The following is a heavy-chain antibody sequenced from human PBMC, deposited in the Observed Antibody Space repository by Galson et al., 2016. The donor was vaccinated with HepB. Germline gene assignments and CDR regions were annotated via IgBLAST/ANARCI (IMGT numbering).Heavy chain of an antibody. Sequence: SLRLSCAASGFTVSTNYMSWVRQAPGKGLEWVSVIYSSGSTDYADSVKGRFTFSRDNSKNTLYLQMNSLRAEDTAVYYCARAWGNYGMDVWGQGTTVTVS. CDR1: GFTVSTNY. CDR3: ARAWGNYGMDV. J-gene: IGHJ6*02. D-gene: IGHD7-27*01. V-gene: IGHV3-53*01. CDR2: IYSSGST.